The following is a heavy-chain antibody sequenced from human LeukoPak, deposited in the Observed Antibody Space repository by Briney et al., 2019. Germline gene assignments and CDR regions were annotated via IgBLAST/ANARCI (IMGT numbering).Heavy chain of an antibody. V-gene: IGHV3-23*01. CDR1: GFTFSSYA. CDR3: AKGGDIVVVVAATLHNWFDP. D-gene: IGHD2-15*01. J-gene: IGHJ5*02. CDR2: ISGSGGST. Sequence: GGSLRLSCAASGFTFSSYAMSWVRQAPGKGLEWVSAISGSGGSTYYADSVKGRFTTSRDNSKNTLYLQMNSLRAEDTAVYYCAKGGDIVVVVAATLHNWFDPWGQGTLVTVSS.